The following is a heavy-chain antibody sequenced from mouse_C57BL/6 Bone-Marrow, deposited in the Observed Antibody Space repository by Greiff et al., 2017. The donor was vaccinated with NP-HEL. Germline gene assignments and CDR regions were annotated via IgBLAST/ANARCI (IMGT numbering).Heavy chain of an antibody. CDR3: AIPSYYYGSSYGYFDV. D-gene: IGHD1-1*01. J-gene: IGHJ1*03. CDR1: GYAFSSYW. V-gene: IGHV1-80*01. CDR2: IYPGDGDT. Sequence: QVQLQQSGAELVKPGASVKISCKASGYAFSSYWMNWVKQRPGKGLEWIGQIYPGDGDTNYNGKFKGKATLTADKSSSTAYMQLSSLTSEDSAVYFCAIPSYYYGSSYGYFDVWGTGTTVTVSS.